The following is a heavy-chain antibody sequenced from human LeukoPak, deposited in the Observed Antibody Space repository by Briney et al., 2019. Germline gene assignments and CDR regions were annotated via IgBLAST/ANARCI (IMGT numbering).Heavy chain of an antibody. CDR2: INHSGST. D-gene: IGHD6-13*01. V-gene: IGHV4-34*01. Sequence: SETLSLTCAVYGGSFSGYYWSWIRQPPGKGLEWIGEINHSGSTNYNPSLKSRVTISVDTSKNQFSLKLSSVTAADTAVYYCARGQDGIAPGMDVWGQGTTVTVSS. CDR1: GGSFSGYY. J-gene: IGHJ6*02. CDR3: ARGQDGIAPGMDV.